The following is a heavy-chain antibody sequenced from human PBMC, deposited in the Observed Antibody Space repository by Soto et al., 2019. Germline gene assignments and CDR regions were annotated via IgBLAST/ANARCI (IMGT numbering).Heavy chain of an antibody. CDR1: GGTFSSYT. CDR3: ARGDYYDSSGYYAG. J-gene: IGHJ4*02. D-gene: IGHD3-22*01. V-gene: IGHV1-69*02. Sequence: QVQLVQSGAEVKKPGSSVKVSCKASGGTFSSYTISWVRQAPGQGLEWMGRIITILGIANYAQKFQGRVTITADKSTSTAYMELSSLRSEDTAVYYCARGDYYDSSGYYAGWGQGTLVTVSS. CDR2: IITILGIA.